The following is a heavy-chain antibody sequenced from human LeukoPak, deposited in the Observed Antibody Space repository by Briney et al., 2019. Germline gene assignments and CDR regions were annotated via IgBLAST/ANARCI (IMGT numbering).Heavy chain of an antibody. CDR3: ARNSCPSGSCYENRGYFDY. D-gene: IGHD2-15*01. J-gene: IGHJ4*02. V-gene: IGHV3-11*01. CDR1: GFTFSDYY. Sequence: GGSLRLSCAASGFTFSDYYMSWIRQAPGKGLEWVSYISSSGSTIYYADSVKGRFTISRDNAKNSLYLQMNSLRAEDTAVYYCARNSCPSGSCYENRGYFDYWGQGTLVTVSS. CDR2: ISSSGSTI.